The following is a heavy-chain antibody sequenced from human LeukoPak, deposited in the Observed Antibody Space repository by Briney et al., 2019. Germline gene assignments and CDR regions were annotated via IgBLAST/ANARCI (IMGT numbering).Heavy chain of an antibody. J-gene: IGHJ6*03. CDR2: IRYDGSNK. D-gene: IGHD3-3*01. CDR1: GFTFSSYG. V-gene: IGHV3-30*02. Sequence: GGSLRLSCAASGFTFSSYGMHWVRQAPGKGLEWVAFIRYDGSNKYYADSVKGRFTISRDNSRNTLYLQMNSLRAEDTAVYYCAKGLGKDRFGVVPFYYYYMDVWGKGTTVTVSS. CDR3: AKGLGKDRFGVVPFYYYYMDV.